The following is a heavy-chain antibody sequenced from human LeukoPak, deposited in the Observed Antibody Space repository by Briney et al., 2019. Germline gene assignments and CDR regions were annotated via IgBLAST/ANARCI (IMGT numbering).Heavy chain of an antibody. V-gene: IGHV4-39*01. J-gene: IGHJ4*02. D-gene: IGHD5-12*01. CDR2: ISYSGST. CDR1: GDSLSSRTYY. CDR3: GRLMPDSGYGRFFDC. Sequence: PSETLSLTCTVSGDSLSSRTYYWGWVRQPPGKGLQWIGTISYSGSTHDNPSLKSRVTMSVDTSKNEFSLKLTSLTAADTAIYYYGRLMPDSGYGRFFDCWGQGTLVTVSS.